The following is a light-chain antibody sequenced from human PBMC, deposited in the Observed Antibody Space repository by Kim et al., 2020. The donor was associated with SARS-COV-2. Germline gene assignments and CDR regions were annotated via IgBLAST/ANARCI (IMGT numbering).Light chain of an antibody. CDR1: RSISRW. CDR3: QQYTDYFPTT. J-gene: IGKJ5*01. CDR2: RTS. V-gene: IGKV1-5*03. Sequence: SVGDRVTITGRASRSISRWLAWYQQKPGKAPKLLIYRTSDLESGVPSRFSGSGSGTEFTLTISSLQPDDFATYFSQQYTDYFPTTFGQGTRLEIK.